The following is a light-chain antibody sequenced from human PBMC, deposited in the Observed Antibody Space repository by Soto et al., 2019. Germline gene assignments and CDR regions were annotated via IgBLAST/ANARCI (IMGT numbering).Light chain of an antibody. V-gene: IGKV3-11*01. CDR2: DVS. J-gene: IGKJ1*01. CDR3: QQRSDWPWT. CDR1: ESVTNY. Sequence: EIVLTHSPATLSLSPGERGTLSFSASESVTNYLAWYQQKPGQAPRLLVYDVSNRATGIPARFSGGGSGTDFTLTISNLEPEDFAVYYCQQRSDWPWTFGQGTKVDIK.